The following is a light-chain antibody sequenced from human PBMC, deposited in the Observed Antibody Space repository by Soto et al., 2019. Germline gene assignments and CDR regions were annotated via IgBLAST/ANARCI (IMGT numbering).Light chain of an antibody. Sequence: QSALTQPRSVSGSPGQSVTISCTGTSSDIGYYNYVSWYQHHPGKAPKLMIYDVSKRPSGVPDRFSASKSGNTASLTISGLQAEDEADYSCCSYAGSHTSGRVFGGGTKLTV. CDR1: SSDIGYYNY. CDR2: DVS. V-gene: IGLV2-11*01. CDR3: CSYAGSHTSGRV. J-gene: IGLJ3*02.